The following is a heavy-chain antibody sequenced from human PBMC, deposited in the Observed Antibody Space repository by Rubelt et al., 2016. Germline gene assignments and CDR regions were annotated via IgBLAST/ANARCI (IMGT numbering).Heavy chain of an antibody. Sequence: GEINHSGSTNYNPSLKSRVTISVDTSKNQFSLKLSSVTAADTAVYYCARLRSVRYYGMDVWGQGTTVTVSS. J-gene: IGHJ6*02. CDR3: ARLRSVRYYGMDV. V-gene: IGHV4-34*13. CDR2: INHSGST.